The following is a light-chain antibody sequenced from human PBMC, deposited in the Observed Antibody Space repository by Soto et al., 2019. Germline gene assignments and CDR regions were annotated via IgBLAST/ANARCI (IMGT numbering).Light chain of an antibody. CDR2: DVS. CDR1: SSDVGGYNY. J-gene: IGLJ1*01. V-gene: IGLV2-14*01. CDR3: SSYTSSSHLYV. Sequence: QSALTQPASVSGSPGQSITISCTGTSSDVGGYNYVSWYQQHPGKAPKLMIYDVSNRPSGVSNRFSGSKSGNTASLTISGLQYEDEADYYCSSYTSSSHLYVFGAGTKLTVL.